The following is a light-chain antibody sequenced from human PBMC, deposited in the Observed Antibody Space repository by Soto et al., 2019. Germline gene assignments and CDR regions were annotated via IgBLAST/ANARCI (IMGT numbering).Light chain of an antibody. V-gene: IGKV1-12*02. CDR3: QEDNSFT. J-gene: IGKJ4*01. Sequence: DIQMTQSPSSVSASVGDRVTITCRASQPVSSWLAWYQQKPGEAPKLLIYAISSLQTGVPSRFSGSGSGTDFTLTISSLQPEDFASYYCQEDNSFTFGGGTKVEIK. CDR1: QPVSSW. CDR2: AIS.